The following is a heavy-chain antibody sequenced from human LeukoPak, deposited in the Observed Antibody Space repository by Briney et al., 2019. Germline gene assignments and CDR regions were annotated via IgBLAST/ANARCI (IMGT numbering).Heavy chain of an antibody. V-gene: IGHV1-2*04. J-gene: IGHJ6*02. CDR3: ATGMTTVATGGYYYYGMDV. Sequence: ASVTVSCKASVYTFTGYYMHWVRQAPGQGLEWVGWINPNSGGTNYAQKLQGWVTMTRDTPISTAYMELSRLRSDGAAVCYWATGMTTVATGGYYYYGMDVWGQGTTVTVSS. CDR1: VYTFTGYY. D-gene: IGHD4-23*01. CDR2: INPNSGGT.